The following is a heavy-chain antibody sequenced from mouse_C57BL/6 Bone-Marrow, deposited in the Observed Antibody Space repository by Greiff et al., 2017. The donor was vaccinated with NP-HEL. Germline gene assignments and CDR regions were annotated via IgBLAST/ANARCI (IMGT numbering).Heavy chain of an antibody. Sequence: EVQLQQSGPELVKPGASVKIPCKASGYTFTDYNMDWVKQSHGKSLEWIGDINPNNGGTIYNQKFKGKATLTVDKSSSTAYMELRSLTSEDTAVYYCARGPLNWEGLPGFAYWGQGTLVTVSA. CDR3: ARGPLNWEGLPGFAY. J-gene: IGHJ3*01. CDR1: GYTFTDYN. V-gene: IGHV1-18*01. CDR2: INPNNGGT. D-gene: IGHD4-1*01.